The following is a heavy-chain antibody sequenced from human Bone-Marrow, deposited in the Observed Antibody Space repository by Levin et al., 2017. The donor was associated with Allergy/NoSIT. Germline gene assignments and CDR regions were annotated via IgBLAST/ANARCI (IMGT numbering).Heavy chain of an antibody. D-gene: IGHD2-15*01. CDR3: AKRGCSGTSCYSGLGAFDV. J-gene: IGHJ3*01. CDR1: GFTLRSYA. V-gene: IGHV3-23*01. CDR2: ISSSGDTT. Sequence: GGSLRLSCAASGFTLRSYAMSWVRQAPGKGLEWVSAISSSGDTTYYAASVKGRFTISRDISKNTMYLQMNSLRVDDMAMYFCAKRGCSGTSCYSGLGAFDVWGQGTKVTVSS.